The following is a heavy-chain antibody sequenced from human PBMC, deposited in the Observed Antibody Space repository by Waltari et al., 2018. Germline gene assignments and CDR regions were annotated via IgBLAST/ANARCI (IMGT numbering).Heavy chain of an antibody. CDR2: IYYSGST. V-gene: IGHV4-59*01. J-gene: IGHJ4*02. Sequence: QVQLQESCSGLVKPSETLSLTGPVSGGSISRYYWSWIRQPPGKGLEWIGYIYYSGSTNYNPSLKSRVTISVDTSKNQFSLKLSSVTAADTAVYYCARGGKYYYDSSGWNYWGQGTLVTVSS. D-gene: IGHD3-22*01. CDR1: GGSISRYY. CDR3: ARGGKYYYDSSGWNY.